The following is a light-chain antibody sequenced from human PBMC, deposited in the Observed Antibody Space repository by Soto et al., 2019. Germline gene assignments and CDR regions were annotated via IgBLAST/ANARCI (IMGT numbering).Light chain of an antibody. V-gene: IGLV1-44*01. J-gene: IGLJ2*01. CDR1: SFNIGSNT. CDR2: SDN. CDR3: ATWDDSLRGVI. Sequence: QAVLIQPPSASGTPGQRVTISCSGSSFNIGSNTVNWYQHLPGTAPKLLIYSDNHRPSGVPERFSGSKSGTSASLVISGLQSDDEADYYCATWDDSLRGVIFGGGTKLTVL.